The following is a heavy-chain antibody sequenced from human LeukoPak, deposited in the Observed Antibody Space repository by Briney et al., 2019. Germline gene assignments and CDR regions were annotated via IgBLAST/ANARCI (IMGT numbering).Heavy chain of an antibody. Sequence: SETLSLTCAVYGGSFSGYYWSWIRQPPGKGLEWIGEINHSGSTNYNPSLKSRVTISVDTSKNQFSLKLSSVTAADTAVYYCARQAGTWLRRAGYFDYWGQGTLVTVSS. CDR3: ARQAGTWLRRAGYFDY. V-gene: IGHV4-34*01. CDR1: GGSFSGYY. J-gene: IGHJ4*02. CDR2: INHSGST. D-gene: IGHD5-12*01.